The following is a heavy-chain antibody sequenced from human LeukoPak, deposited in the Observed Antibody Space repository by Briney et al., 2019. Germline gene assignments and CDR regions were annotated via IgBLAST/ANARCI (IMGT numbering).Heavy chain of an antibody. Sequence: GGSLRLSCAASGFTFSSYAMSWVRQAPGKGLEWVSDIRGGGGFTYYADSVKGHFTISRDNSKNTVYLQMNSLRAEDTAVYYCAKGQYYYDSSGYYDFDYWGQGTLVTVSS. V-gene: IGHV3-23*01. CDR1: GFTFSSYA. CDR2: IRGGGGFT. CDR3: AKGQYYYDSSGYYDFDY. D-gene: IGHD3-22*01. J-gene: IGHJ4*02.